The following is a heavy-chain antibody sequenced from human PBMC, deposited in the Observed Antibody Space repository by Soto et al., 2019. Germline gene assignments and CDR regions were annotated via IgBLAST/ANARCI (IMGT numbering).Heavy chain of an antibody. V-gene: IGHV5-51*01. J-gene: IGHJ6*02. Sequence: PGESLKISCKGSGYSFTSYWIGWVRQMPGKGLEWMGIIYPGDSDTRYSPSFQGQVTISADKSIRTAYLKWSSLKASDTAMYYCARRLYSGSYYRYYYGLDVWGQGTTVTVSS. CDR2: IYPGDSDT. CDR3: ARRLYSGSYYRYYYGLDV. CDR1: GYSFTSYW. D-gene: IGHD1-26*01.